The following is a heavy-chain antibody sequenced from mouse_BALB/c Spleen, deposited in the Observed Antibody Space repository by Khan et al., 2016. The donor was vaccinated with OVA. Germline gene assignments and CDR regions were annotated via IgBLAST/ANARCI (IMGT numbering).Heavy chain of an antibody. J-gene: IGHJ2*01. CDR3: TRNYGYDYLDY. CDR1: GYTLTSYY. Sequence: QVQLQQPGAELVKPGASVKLSCKASGYTLTSYYMYWVKQRPGQGLEWIGGINPSTGGTNLTEKFKNKATLTVDKSSTTVYMQLSSLTAEDSAVYYCTRNYGYDYLDYWGQGTTLTVSS. CDR2: INPSTGGT. D-gene: IGHD1-2*01. V-gene: IGHV1S81*02.